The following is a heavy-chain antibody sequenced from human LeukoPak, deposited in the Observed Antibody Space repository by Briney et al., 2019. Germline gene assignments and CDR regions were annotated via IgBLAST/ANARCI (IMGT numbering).Heavy chain of an antibody. V-gene: IGHV3-21*01. CDR3: AELGITMIGGV. Sequence: GGSLRLSCAASGFSFSDYHMNWVRQAPGKGLEWVSSISSSSSYIYYADSVKGRFTISRDNAKNSLYLQMNSLRAEDTAVYYCAELGITMIGGVWGKGTTVTISS. CDR1: GFSFSDYH. CDR2: ISSSSSYI. D-gene: IGHD3-10*02. J-gene: IGHJ6*04.